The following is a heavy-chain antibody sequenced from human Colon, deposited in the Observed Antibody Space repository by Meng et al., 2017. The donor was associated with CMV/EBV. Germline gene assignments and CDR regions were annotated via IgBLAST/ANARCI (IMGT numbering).Heavy chain of an antibody. CDR3: AKIGKVDTSGWPPDS. CDR2: ISGTGSIT. CDR1: GFTFNKYR. D-gene: IGHD6-19*01. J-gene: IGHJ5*02. Sequence: GESLKISCAAFGFTFNKYRMSWVRQAPGKGPEWVSVISGTGSITYYTDSVKGRFIISRDNSNLYLQMNSLRAEDTAVYFCAKIGKVDTSGWPPDSWGQGTLVTVSS. V-gene: IGHV3-23*01.